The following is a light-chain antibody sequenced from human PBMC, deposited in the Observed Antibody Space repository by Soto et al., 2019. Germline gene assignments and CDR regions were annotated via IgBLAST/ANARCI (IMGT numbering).Light chain of an antibody. CDR3: QQYNNWPLT. CDR2: GAS. Sequence: EIVMTQSPATLSVSPGDRATLSCRVSQSVGSNLAWYQQKPGQAPRLLIYGASTRATGFPARFSGTGSGTEFTLIISSLQSVDVAVYYCQQYNNWPLTFGGGTKVDIK. J-gene: IGKJ4*01. CDR1: QSVGSN. V-gene: IGKV3-15*01.